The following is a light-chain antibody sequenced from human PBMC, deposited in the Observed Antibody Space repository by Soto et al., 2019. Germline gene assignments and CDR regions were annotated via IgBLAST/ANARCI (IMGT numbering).Light chain of an antibody. CDR1: SSDVGGYNY. CDR2: EVS. CDR3: NSYTNTAARV. Sequence: QSALTQPPSASGSPGQSVTISCTGTSSDVGGYNYVSWYQQHPGKAPKLMIYEVSKRPSGVPDRFSGSKSGNTASLTISGLQAEDEADYYCNSYTNTAARVFGTGTKVTVL. J-gene: IGLJ1*01. V-gene: IGLV2-8*01.